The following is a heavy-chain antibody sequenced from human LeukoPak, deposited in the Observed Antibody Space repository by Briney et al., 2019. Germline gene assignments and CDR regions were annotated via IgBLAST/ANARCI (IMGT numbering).Heavy chain of an antibody. Sequence: SETLSLTCAVYGGSSCGYYWSWSRQPPGKGLEWIGEINHSGSTNYTPSLKSRVTISVDTSKNQFSLKLSSVTAADTAVYYCARGITSRPLGYWGQGTLVTVSS. J-gene: IGHJ4*02. V-gene: IGHV4-34*01. D-gene: IGHD2-2*01. CDR1: GGSSCGYY. CDR3: ARGITSRPLGY. CDR2: INHSGST.